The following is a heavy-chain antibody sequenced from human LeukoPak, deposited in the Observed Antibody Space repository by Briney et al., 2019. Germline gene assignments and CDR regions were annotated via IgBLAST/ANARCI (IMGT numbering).Heavy chain of an antibody. CDR1: GGSISSGGYS. V-gene: IGHV4-31*03. J-gene: IGHJ5*02. D-gene: IGHD3-3*01. Sequence: SETLSLTCTVSGGSISSGGYSWSWIRQHPGKGLEWIGYIYYSGSTYYNPSLKSRVTISVDTSKNQFSLKLSSVTAADTAVYYCARAIGPFWSEANWFDPWGQGTLVTVSS. CDR2: IYYSGST. CDR3: ARAIGPFWSEANWFDP.